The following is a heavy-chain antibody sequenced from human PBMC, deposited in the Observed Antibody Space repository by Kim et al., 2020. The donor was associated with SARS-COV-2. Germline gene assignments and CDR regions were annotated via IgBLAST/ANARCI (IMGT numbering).Heavy chain of an antibody. V-gene: IGHV4-31*03. CDR3: ARDVIYGSGSYPDAFDI. J-gene: IGHJ3*02. CDR2: IYYSGST. CDR1: GGSISSGGYY. Sequence: SETLSLTCTVSGGSISSGGYYWSWIRQHPGKGLEWIGYIYYSGSTYYNPSLKSRVTISVDTSKNQFSLKLSSVTAADTAVYYCARDVIYGSGSYPDAFDIWGQGTMVTVSS. D-gene: IGHD3-10*01.